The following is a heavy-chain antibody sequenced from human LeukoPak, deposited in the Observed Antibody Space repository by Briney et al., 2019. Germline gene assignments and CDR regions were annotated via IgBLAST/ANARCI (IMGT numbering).Heavy chain of an antibody. J-gene: IGHJ6*02. D-gene: IGHD2-15*01. CDR3: ARLGYCSGGSCYYGYYYYGMDV. Sequence: PSETLSLTCTVSGDSISSRTYYWGWLRQPPGKGLEWIGNIYYNGHTFYTPSLKSRVTISLDTSKNHFSLKLTSVTAADTAVYYCARLGYCSGGSCYYGYYYYGMDVWGQGTTVTVSS. CDR1: GDSISSRTYY. V-gene: IGHV4-39*02. CDR2: IYYNGHT.